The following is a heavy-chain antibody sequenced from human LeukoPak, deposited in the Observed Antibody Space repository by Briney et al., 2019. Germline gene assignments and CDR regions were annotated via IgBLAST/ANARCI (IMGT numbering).Heavy chain of an antibody. J-gene: IGHJ4*02. V-gene: IGHV3-48*01. CDR3: AREASLMITH. Sequence: GGSLRLSCAASGFTFSSYSMNWVRQAPGKGLEWVSYISSSSSTIYYADSVKGRFTISRDNAKNSLYLQMNSLRAEDTAVYYCAREASLMITHWGQGTLVTVSS. CDR1: GFTFSSYS. CDR2: ISSSSSTI. D-gene: IGHD3-16*01.